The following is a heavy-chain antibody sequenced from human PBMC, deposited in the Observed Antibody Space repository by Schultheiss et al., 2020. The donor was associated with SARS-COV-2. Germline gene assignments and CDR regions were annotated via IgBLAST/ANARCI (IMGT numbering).Heavy chain of an antibody. CDR2: ITHSGGT. J-gene: IGHJ1*01. CDR1: GGSFSIYS. Sequence: SETLSLTCAVYGGSFSIYSWSWIRQPPEKGLEWIGEITHSGGTNYNPSLKSRVTISVDTSRNQFSLKLSSVTAADTAVYYCARSGRYFQHWAQGTLVTVSS. D-gene: IGHD1-1*01. CDR3: ARSGRYFQH. V-gene: IGHV4-34*01.